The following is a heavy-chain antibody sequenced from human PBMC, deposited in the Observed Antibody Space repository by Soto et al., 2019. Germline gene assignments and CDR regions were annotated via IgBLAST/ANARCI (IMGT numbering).Heavy chain of an antibody. Sequence: PGGSLRLSCTASGFTFSAYAMSWVRQAPGKGLEWVSAITGGGSGTYYADSVKGRFTIARDNSKNTLYLQMNSLRTEDTAVYYCSSTGYINYDFNYWGQGSLVTVSS. CDR2: ITGGGSGT. J-gene: IGHJ4*02. V-gene: IGHV3-23*01. CDR3: SSTGYINYDFNY. CDR1: GFTFSAYA. D-gene: IGHD6-25*01.